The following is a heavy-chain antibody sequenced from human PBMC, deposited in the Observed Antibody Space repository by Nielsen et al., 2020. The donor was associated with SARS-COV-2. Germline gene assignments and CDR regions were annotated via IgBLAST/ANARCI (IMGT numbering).Heavy chain of an antibody. CDR3: ATSWYHYPTSGWTPHVVH. CDR2: IRNRGGRT. J-gene: IGHJ4*02. V-gene: IGHV3-23*01. D-gene: IGHD3-10*01. Sequence: GESLKISCAASGFTISSYGMSWVRQVSGKGLEWLSEIRNRGGRTRYADSVKGRFTISRDSSKNTLYLQMNSLRSDDTAVYYCATSWYHYPTSGWTPHVVHWGQGTLVTVSS. CDR1: GFTISSYG.